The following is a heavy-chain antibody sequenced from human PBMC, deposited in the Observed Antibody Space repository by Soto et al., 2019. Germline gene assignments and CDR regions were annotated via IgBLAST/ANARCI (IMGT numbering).Heavy chain of an antibody. CDR2: ISAYNGNT. V-gene: IGHV1-18*01. Sequence: ASVKVSCKASGYTFTSYGISWVRQAPGQGLEWVGWISAYNGNTNYAQKLQGRVTMTTDTSTSTAYMELRSLRSDDTAVYYCARVGRRAGYSYGYRYYYYGMDVWGQGTTVTVSS. D-gene: IGHD5-18*01. J-gene: IGHJ6*02. CDR3: ARVGRRAGYSYGYRYYYYGMDV. CDR1: GYTFTSYG.